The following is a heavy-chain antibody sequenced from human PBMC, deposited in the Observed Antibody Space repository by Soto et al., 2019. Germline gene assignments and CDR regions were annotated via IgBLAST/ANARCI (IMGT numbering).Heavy chain of an antibody. CDR2: IYYSGST. CDR3: HLGVPAAKNSYYYYYMDV. Sequence: SETLSLTCTVSGGSISSSSYYWGWIRQPPGKGLEWIGSIYYSGSTYYNPSLKSRVTISVDTSKNQFSLKLSSVTAADTAVYYAHLGVPAAKNSYYYYYMDVWGKGTTVTVSS. CDR1: GGSISSSSYY. D-gene: IGHD2-2*01. V-gene: IGHV4-39*01. J-gene: IGHJ6*03.